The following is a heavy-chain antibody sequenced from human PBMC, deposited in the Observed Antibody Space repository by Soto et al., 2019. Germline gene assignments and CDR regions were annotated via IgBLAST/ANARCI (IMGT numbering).Heavy chain of an antibody. J-gene: IGHJ4*02. D-gene: IGHD2-21*02. V-gene: IGHV2-70*17. CDR3: ARGGGIVVVTAPYDH. CDR1: GFSLSTSGMC. CDR2: IDWDDSI. Sequence: SGPTLVNPTQTLTLTCTFSGFSLSTSGMCVSWIRQPPGKALEWLARIDWDDSIFYNASLQTRLTISKDTSKNQVVLTMTNVDPVDTATYYCARGGGIVVVTAPYDHWGQGTLVTVSS.